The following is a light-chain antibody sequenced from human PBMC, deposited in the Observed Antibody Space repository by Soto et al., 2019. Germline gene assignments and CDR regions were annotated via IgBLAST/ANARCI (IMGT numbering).Light chain of an antibody. Sequence: QSALTQPASVSGSPGQSITISCTGTSSDVGGYNYVSWYQQHPGKAPKLMIYEVSNRPSGVSNRFSGSKSGNTASLTISGLQAEDEADYYCASYTSSSSYVLGTGTTVTVL. J-gene: IGLJ1*01. CDR1: SSDVGGYNY. CDR3: ASYTSSSSYV. V-gene: IGLV2-14*01. CDR2: EVS.